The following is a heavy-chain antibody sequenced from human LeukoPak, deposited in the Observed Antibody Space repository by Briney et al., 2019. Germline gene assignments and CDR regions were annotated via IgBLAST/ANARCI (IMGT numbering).Heavy chain of an antibody. Sequence: GGSLRLSCAASGFTFSSYGMHWVRQAPGKGLEWVAFIRYDGSNKYYADSVKGRFTISRDSSKNTLYLQMNSLRAEDTAVYYCAKGSKQYDFWSGYGVYWGQGTLVTVSS. D-gene: IGHD3-3*01. J-gene: IGHJ4*02. CDR3: AKGSKQYDFWSGYGVY. CDR2: IRYDGSNK. V-gene: IGHV3-30*02. CDR1: GFTFSSYG.